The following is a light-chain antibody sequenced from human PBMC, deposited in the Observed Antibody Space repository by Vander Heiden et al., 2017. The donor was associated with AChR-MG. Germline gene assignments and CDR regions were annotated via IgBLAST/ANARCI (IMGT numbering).Light chain of an antibody. V-gene: IGLV1-44*01. CDR3: TAWDDSLNGRV. J-gene: IGLJ3*02. CDR2: SDT. Sequence: QSVLTQPPSASATPGQRVTISCSGSSSNIGSRAVNWYQQVPGTAPKLLIYSDTQRPSGVPDRFSGSKSGTSASLAISGLQSEDEADYYCTAWDDSLNGRVFGGGTKLTVL. CDR1: SSNIGSRA.